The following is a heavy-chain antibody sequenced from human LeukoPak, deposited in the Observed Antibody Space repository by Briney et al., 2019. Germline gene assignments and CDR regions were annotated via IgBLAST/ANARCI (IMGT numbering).Heavy chain of an antibody. Sequence: GGSLRLSCAASGFTFSNAWMSWVRQAPRKGLEWVGRIKSKTDGGTTDYAAPVKGRFTISRDDSKNTLYLQMNSLKTEDTAVYYCTTGGYSIAVAGNDYWGQGTLVTVSS. D-gene: IGHD6-19*01. CDR2: IKSKTDGGTT. J-gene: IGHJ4*02. CDR1: GFTFSNAW. CDR3: TTGGYSIAVAGNDY. V-gene: IGHV3-15*01.